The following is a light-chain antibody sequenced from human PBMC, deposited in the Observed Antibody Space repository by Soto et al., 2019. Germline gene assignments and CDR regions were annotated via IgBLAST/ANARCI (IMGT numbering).Light chain of an antibody. Sequence: EIVLTQSPGTLSLSPGERATLSCRASQSVTSNYLAWYQQKPGQAPRLLIYGASSRATGIPDRISGSGSGTDLTLTINRLESEDFAVYYCQQYGNSPWTFGRGTKVEIK. CDR3: QQYGNSPWT. CDR1: QSVTSNY. V-gene: IGKV3-20*01. J-gene: IGKJ1*01. CDR2: GAS.